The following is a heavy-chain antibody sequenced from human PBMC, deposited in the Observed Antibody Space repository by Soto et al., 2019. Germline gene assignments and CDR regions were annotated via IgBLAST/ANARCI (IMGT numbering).Heavy chain of an antibody. J-gene: IGHJ6*03. V-gene: IGHV4-39*01. CDR3: ARISVASRYMDV. Sequence: QLQLEESGPGLVKPSETLSLTCTVSGGSISSSRYYWGWIRQSPGKGLEWIGSFYYSGSTYYSPSLRSRVTISGDTSRKQISLRLSSVTASDTAVYYCARISVASRYMDVWCKGTTVTVSS. CDR1: GGSISSSRYY. CDR2: FYYSGST. D-gene: IGHD5-12*01.